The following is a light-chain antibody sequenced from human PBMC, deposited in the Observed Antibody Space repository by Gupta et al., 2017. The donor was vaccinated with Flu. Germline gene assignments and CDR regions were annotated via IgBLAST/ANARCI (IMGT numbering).Light chain of an antibody. CDR2: DAS. CDR3: QQYDNLPIT. V-gene: IGKV1-33*01. Sequence: DIQMNQSPSSLSASVGDRVTITCQASQDISNYLNWYKQKPGKAPKLLIYDASNLETGVPSRFSGSGSGTDFTFTISSLQPEDIATYYCQQYDNLPITFGQGTRLEIK. CDR1: QDISNY. J-gene: IGKJ5*01.